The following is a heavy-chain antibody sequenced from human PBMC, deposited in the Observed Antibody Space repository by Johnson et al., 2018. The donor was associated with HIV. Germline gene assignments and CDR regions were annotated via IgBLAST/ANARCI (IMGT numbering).Heavy chain of an antibody. CDR1: GFTFRSYW. CDR3: ARDRGAARDAFDI. CDR2: ITYDGTNK. Sequence: VQLVESGGGLVQPGGSLRLSCAASGFTFRSYWMSWVRQAPGKGLEWVAGITYDGTNKYYADSVKGRFTLSRDNAKNSLYLQMNSLRAEDTAVYYCARDRGAARDAFDIWGQGTMVTVSS. V-gene: IGHV3-7*03. D-gene: IGHD6-6*01. J-gene: IGHJ3*02.